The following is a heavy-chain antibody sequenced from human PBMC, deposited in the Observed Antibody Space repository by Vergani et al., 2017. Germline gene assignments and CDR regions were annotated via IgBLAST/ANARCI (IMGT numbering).Heavy chain of an antibody. J-gene: IGHJ4*02. CDR3: ARSTSADPSIAAAGLDY. CDR2: IYPGDSNT. Sequence: EVQLVQSGAEVKKPGESLKISCKGSGYSFTSYWIGWVRQMPGKGLEWMGIIYPGDSNTRYSPSFQGQVTISADKSISTAYLQWSSLKASDTAMYYCARSTSADPSIAAAGLDYWGQGTLVTVSS. V-gene: IGHV5-51*01. CDR1: GYSFTSYW. D-gene: IGHD6-13*01.